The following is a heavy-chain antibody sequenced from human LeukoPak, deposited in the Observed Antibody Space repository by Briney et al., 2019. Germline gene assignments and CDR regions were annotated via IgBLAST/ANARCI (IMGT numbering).Heavy chain of an antibody. Sequence: GGSLRLPCVASGFTFSSYAMSWVRQAPGKGLEWVSSISSSSSFIYYADSVKGRFTISRDNAKNSLYLQVNSLRAEDTAVYFCARDSSGSDHFDFWGQGTLVTVSS. CDR3: ARDSSGSDHFDF. CDR1: GFTFSSYA. V-gene: IGHV3-21*01. J-gene: IGHJ4*02. CDR2: ISSSSSFI. D-gene: IGHD3-10*01.